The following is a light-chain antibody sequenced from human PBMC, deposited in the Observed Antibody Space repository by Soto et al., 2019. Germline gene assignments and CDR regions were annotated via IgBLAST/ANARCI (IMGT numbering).Light chain of an antibody. CDR1: SGHSSYA. V-gene: IGLV4-69*01. CDR2: LNSDGSH. CDR3: QTWGTGIQGV. J-gene: IGLJ3*02. Sequence: QPVLTQSPSASASLGASVKLTCTLSSGHSSYAIAWHQQQPEKGPRYLMKLNSDGSHSKGDGIPDRFSGSSSGAERYLTISSLQAEDGADYYCQTWGTGIQGVFGGGTKVTVL.